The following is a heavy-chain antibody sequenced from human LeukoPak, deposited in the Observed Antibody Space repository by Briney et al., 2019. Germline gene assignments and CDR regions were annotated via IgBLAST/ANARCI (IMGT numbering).Heavy chain of an antibody. Sequence: SVKVSCKASGGTFSSYAISWVRQAPGRGLEWMGRIIPILGIANYAQKFQGRVTITADKSTSTAYMELSSLRSEDTAVYYCAREMQLVKNWFDPWGQGTLVTVSS. V-gene: IGHV1-69*04. J-gene: IGHJ5*02. CDR3: AREMQLVKNWFDP. D-gene: IGHD6-13*01. CDR1: GGTFSSYA. CDR2: IIPILGIA.